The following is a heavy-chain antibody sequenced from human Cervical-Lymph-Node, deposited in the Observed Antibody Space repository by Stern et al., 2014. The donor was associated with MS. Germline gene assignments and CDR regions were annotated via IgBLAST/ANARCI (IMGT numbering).Heavy chain of an antibody. Sequence: EVQLVESGGGLVQPGGSLRLSCAASGFNFNIYSMNWVRQAPGKGLELVSYISRSSRIIYYAASVKDSFTISRDNAKNPLYLQMNSLRLEDTSVYYCARADGDYWGQGTLFTVSS. V-gene: IGHV3-48*01. J-gene: IGHJ4*02. CDR2: ISRSSRII. CDR1: GFNFNIYS. CDR3: ARADGDY.